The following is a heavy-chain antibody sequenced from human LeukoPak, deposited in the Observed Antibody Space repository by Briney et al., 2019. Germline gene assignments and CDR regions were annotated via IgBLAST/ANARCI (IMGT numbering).Heavy chain of an antibody. CDR2: ISYDGSNK. CDR3: ARDTSRDGYNPLDF. Sequence: GGSLRLSCAASGFTFSSYAMHWVRQAPGKGLEWVAVISYDGSNKYYADSVKGRFTISRDNSKNTLYLQMNSLRAEDTAVYYCARDTSRDGYNPLDFWGQGTLVTVSP. CDR1: GFTFSSYA. D-gene: IGHD5-24*01. J-gene: IGHJ4*02. V-gene: IGHV3-30*04.